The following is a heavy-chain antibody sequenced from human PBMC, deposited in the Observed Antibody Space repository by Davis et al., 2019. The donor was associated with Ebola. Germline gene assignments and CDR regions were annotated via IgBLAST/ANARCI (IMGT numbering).Heavy chain of an antibody. J-gene: IGHJ4*02. V-gene: IGHV1-8*02. CDR3: ARSWGSYPYDY. Sequence: ASVKVSCKASGGTFSSYAISWVRQATGQGLEWMGWMNPNSGSTGYAQKFQGRVTMTRNTSISTAYMELRSLRSDDTAVYYCARSWGSYPYDYWGQGTLVTVSS. D-gene: IGHD3-16*02. CDR2: MNPNSGST. CDR1: GGTFSSYA.